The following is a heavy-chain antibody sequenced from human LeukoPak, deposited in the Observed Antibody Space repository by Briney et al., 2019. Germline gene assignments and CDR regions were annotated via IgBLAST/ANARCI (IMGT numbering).Heavy chain of an antibody. CDR3: ARDRGERGSSWSLPAHGFDI. Sequence: SVKVSCKASRGTFSSYAINWVRQAPGQGLEWMGRIVPIFGTTNYAQKFQGRVTITTDEATSTAYMELSSLRSEDTAVYYCARDRGERGSSWSLPAHGFDIWGQGTMVTVSS. V-gene: IGHV1-69*05. J-gene: IGHJ3*02. CDR1: RGTFSSYA. D-gene: IGHD6-13*01. CDR2: IVPIFGTT.